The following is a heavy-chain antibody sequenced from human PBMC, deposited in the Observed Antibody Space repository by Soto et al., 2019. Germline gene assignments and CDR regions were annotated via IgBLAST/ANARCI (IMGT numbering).Heavy chain of an antibody. D-gene: IGHD2-15*01. CDR1: GGSISSYY. CDR2: IYYSGST. Sequence: SETLSLTYTVSGGSISSYYWSWIRQPPGKGLEWIGYIYYSGSTNYNPSLKSRVTISVDTSKNQFSLKLSSVTAADTAVYYCARRNSCSGVICLPSTYYHYMDVCGKGTSVTVSS. V-gene: IGHV4-59*08. J-gene: IGHJ6*03. CDR3: ARRNSCSGVICLPSTYYHYMDV.